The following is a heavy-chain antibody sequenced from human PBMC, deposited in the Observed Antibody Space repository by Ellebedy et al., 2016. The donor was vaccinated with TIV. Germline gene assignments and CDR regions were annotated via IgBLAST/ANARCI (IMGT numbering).Heavy chain of an antibody. CDR1: GFTFTQYW. CDR3: ARAGSSGWEAYFDL. D-gene: IGHD6-19*01. J-gene: IGHJ2*01. V-gene: IGHV3-74*01. Sequence: GESLKISCAASGFTFTQYWLHWVRQAPGKGPVWVSRINSDGSSTTYADSVKGRFTISRDNAKTTLYLQMNSLRAEDTAVYYCARAGSSGWEAYFDLWGRGTLVTVSS. CDR2: INSDGSST.